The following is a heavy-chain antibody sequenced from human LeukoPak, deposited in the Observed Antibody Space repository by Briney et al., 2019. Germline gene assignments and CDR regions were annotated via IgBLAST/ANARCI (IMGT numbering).Heavy chain of an antibody. CDR1: GFTFDDYA. J-gene: IGHJ4*02. CDR3: AKMGSGWYNFFDY. D-gene: IGHD6-19*01. Sequence: PGRSLRLSCAASGFTFDDYAMHWVRQAPGKGLEWVSGISWNSGSIGYADSVKGRFTISRDNAKNSLYLQMNSLRAEDTALYYCAKMGSGWYNFFDYWGQGTLVTVSS. CDR2: ISWNSGSI. V-gene: IGHV3-9*01.